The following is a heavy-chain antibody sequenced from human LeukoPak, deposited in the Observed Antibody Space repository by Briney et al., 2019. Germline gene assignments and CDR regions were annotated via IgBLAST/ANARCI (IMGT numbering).Heavy chain of an antibody. CDR2: IYTSGST. V-gene: IGHV4-61*02. D-gene: IGHD3-22*01. CDR1: GGSISSGSYY. CDR3: ASYSSGLVSHYYMDV. J-gene: IGHJ6*03. Sequence: SETLSLTCTVSGGSISSGSYYWSWIRQPAGKGLEWIGRIYTSGSTNYNPSLKSRVTISVDTSKNQFSLKLSSVTAADTAVYYCASYSSGLVSHYYMDVWGKGTTVTVSS.